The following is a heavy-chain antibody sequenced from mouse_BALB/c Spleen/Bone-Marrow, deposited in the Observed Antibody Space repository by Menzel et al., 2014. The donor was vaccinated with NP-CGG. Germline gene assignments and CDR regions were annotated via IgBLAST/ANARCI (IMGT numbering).Heavy chain of an antibody. V-gene: IGHV1S16*01. CDR2: INPSNGGT. CDR3: TIGGFDY. J-gene: IGHJ2*01. Sequence: VQLQQSGAELVKPGASVKLSCKASGYTFTSYWMHWVELRPGQGFEWIGEINPSNGGTNYNEKFKREATLTVDKSSSTAYMQLSSLTSEDSAVYYCTIGGFDYWGQGTTLTVSS. CDR1: GYTFTSYW.